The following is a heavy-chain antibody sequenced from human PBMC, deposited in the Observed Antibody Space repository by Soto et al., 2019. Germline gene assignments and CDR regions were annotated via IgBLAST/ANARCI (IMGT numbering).Heavy chain of an antibody. CDR2: ISYDGSNK. V-gene: IGHV3-30-3*01. CDR1: GFTFSSHA. J-gene: IGHJ4*02. D-gene: IGHD6-13*01. CDR3: ARDQTGITTTGGGRIDY. Sequence: QVQLVESGGGAVQPGRSLRLSCAASGFTFSSHAMHWVRQAPGKGLECVAIISYDGSNKSYGDSVRGRLTISRDNSKNTIYLQMNSLRAEDTAVYYCARDQTGITTTGGGRIDYWGQGTLVTVSS.